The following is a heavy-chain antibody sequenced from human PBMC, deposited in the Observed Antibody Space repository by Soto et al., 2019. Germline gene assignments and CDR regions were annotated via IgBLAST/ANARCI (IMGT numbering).Heavy chain of an antibody. CDR2: ISYGGGTT. CDR3: ARDRFVLRYFDWLSPGGY. J-gene: IGHJ4*02. D-gene: IGHD3-9*01. Sequence: GGSLRLSCAASEFTFSNYAMSWVRQAPGKGLEWVSAISYGGGTTYYADSVKGRFTISRDNSKNTLYLQMNSLRAEDTAVYYCARDRFVLRYFDWLSPGGYWGQGTLVTVSS. CDR1: EFTFSNYA. V-gene: IGHV3-23*01.